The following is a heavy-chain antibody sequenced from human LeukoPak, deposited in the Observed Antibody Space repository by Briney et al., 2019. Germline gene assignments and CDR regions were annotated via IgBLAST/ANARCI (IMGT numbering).Heavy chain of an antibody. CDR3: ASGYSYGYDTPIFDY. J-gene: IGHJ4*02. V-gene: IGHV4-31*03. Sequence: PSETLSLTCTVSGGSISSGGYYWSWLPHHPGKGLEWIGDIYYSGSTYYNPSLKSRVTISVDTSKNQFSLKLSSVTAADTAVYYCASGYSYGYDTPIFDYWGQGTLVTVSS. CDR1: GGSISSGGYY. D-gene: IGHD5-18*01. CDR2: IYYSGST.